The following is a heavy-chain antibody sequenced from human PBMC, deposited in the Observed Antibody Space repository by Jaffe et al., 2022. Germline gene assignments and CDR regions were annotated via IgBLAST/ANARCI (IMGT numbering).Heavy chain of an antibody. D-gene: IGHD3-10*01. CDR2: IYHSGST. CDR3: AREFRITMVRGVIITFDY. Sequence: QVQLQESGPGLVKPSETLSLTCAVSGYSISSGYYWGWIRQPPGKGLEWIGSIYHSGSTYYNPSLKSRVTISVDTSKNQFSLKLSSVTAADTAVYYCAREFRITMVRGVIITFDYWGQGTLVTVSS. CDR1: GYSISSGYY. J-gene: IGHJ4*02. V-gene: IGHV4-38-2*02.